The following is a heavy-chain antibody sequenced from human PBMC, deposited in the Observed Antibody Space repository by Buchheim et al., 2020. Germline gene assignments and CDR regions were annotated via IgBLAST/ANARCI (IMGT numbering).Heavy chain of an antibody. J-gene: IGHJ3*02. CDR2: IDHSGST. CDR1: GGSFTDYY. CDR3: ARGRRVTHLTGDDAFDI. D-gene: IGHD7-27*01. V-gene: IGHV4-34*02. Sequence: QVQLQQWGAGLLKPAETLSLTCAVSGGSFTDYYWSWIRQPPGKGLEWIGEIDHSGSTNYNPSLKSRVGISVDTSKNQFSLKLTSVTAADAVLYFCARGRRVTHLTGDDAFDIWGHGT.